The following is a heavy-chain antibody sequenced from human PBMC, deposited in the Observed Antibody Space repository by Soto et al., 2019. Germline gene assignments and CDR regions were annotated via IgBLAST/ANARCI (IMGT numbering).Heavy chain of an antibody. CDR2: IYHPGST. CDR1: GDSISSGGYS. Sequence: QLQLQESGSGLVKPSQTLSLTCAVSGDSISSGGYSWSWIRQPAGKGLEWIGYIYHPGSTYYSPSLKNRVTMSVDRSKNQFSLILTSVTAADTAVYYCARLGGGAYSSWRGSDWFYPWGQGFLVLVSS. J-gene: IGHJ5*02. D-gene: IGHD2-21*02. CDR3: ARLGGGAYSSWRGSDWFYP. V-gene: IGHV4-30-2*01.